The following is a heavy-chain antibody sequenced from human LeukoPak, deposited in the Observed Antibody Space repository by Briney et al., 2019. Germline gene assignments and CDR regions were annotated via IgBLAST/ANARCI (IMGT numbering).Heavy chain of an antibody. J-gene: IGHJ6*02. Sequence: GGSLRLSCAAPGFTFSDYYMSWIRQAPGKGLEWVSYISSSGSTIYYADSVKGRFTISRDNAKNSLYLQMNSLRAEDTAVYYCARRHIVVVPAAIRSYYYYYGMDVWGQGTTVTVSS. CDR2: ISSSGSTI. CDR3: ARRHIVVVPAAIRSYYYYYGMDV. D-gene: IGHD2-2*01. V-gene: IGHV3-11*01. CDR1: GFTFSDYY.